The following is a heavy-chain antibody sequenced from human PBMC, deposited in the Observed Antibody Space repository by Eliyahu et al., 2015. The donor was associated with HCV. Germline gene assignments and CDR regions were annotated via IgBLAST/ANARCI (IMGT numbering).Heavy chain of an antibody. Sequence: EVHLVQSGAEVKKPGESLKISCKGSGYSFATYWIGWVRQMPGKGLEWMGFIYPGDSDTRYSPSFQGQVTISADQSISTAFLQWSSLKASDTAMYYCARTGQELGMTHWYFDLWGRGTLVTVSS. D-gene: IGHD7-27*01. CDR1: GYSFATYW. CDR2: IYPGDSDT. V-gene: IGHV5-51*01. CDR3: ARTGQELGMTHWYFDL. J-gene: IGHJ2*01.